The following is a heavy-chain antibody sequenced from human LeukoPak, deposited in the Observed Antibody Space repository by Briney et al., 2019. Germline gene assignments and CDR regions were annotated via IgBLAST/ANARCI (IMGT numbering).Heavy chain of an antibody. CDR2: ISYDGSNK. CDR1: GFTFSSYG. D-gene: IGHD6-13*01. V-gene: IGHV3-30*18. Sequence: PGGSLRLSCAASGFTFSSYGMHWVRQAPGKGLEWVAVISYDGSNKYYADSVKGRFTNSRDNSKNTLYLQMNSLRAEDTAVYYCAKRAAAGNVPSFLGYWGQGTLVTVSS. J-gene: IGHJ4*02. CDR3: AKRAAAGNVPSFLGY.